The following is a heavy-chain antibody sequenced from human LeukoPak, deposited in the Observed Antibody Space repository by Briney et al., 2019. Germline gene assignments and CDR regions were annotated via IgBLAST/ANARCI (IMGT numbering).Heavy chain of an antibody. CDR1: GFTFSSYW. V-gene: IGHV3-7*03. J-gene: IGHJ4*02. D-gene: IGHD6-13*01. CDR3: ARVTGYMTEDYFDY. CDR2: IKQDGSEK. Sequence: GGSLRLSCAASGFTFSSYWMSWVRQAPGKGLEWVANIKQDGSEKYYVDSVKGRFTISRDNAKNSLYLQMNSLRAEDTAVYYCARVTGYMTEDYFDYWGQGTLVTVSS.